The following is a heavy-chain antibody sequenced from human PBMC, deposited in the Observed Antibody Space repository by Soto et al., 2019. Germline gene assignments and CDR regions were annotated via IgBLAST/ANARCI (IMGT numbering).Heavy chain of an antibody. CDR3: ARDGSGYDFWSGPYFFDY. V-gene: IGHV4-59*01. Sequence: SETLSLTCTVSGGSISTYYWSWIRQPPGKGLERIGYIYYNGRTNYNPSLESRVTISLDTSKSQFSLKLSSVSAADTALYYCARDGSGYDFWSGPYFFDYWGPGTLVT. CDR1: GGSISTYY. CDR2: IYYNGRT. D-gene: IGHD3-3*01. J-gene: IGHJ4*02.